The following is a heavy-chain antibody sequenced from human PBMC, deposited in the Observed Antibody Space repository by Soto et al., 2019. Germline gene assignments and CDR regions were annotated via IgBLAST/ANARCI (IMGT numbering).Heavy chain of an antibody. J-gene: IGHJ4*02. CDR2: INAGNGNT. V-gene: IGHV1-3*05. CDR3: ARAVAVPADFDY. CDR1: GYTFTGYA. D-gene: IGHD5-12*01. Sequence: QVQLVQSGAEEKKPGASVKVSCKASGYTFTGYAMHWVRQAPGQRLEWMGWINAGNGNTKYSQKFQGRVTITRDTSASTAYMELSSLRSADTAVDYCARAVAVPADFDYWGQGTLVTVSS.